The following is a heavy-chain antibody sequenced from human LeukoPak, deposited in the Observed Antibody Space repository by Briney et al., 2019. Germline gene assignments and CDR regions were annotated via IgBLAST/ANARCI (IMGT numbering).Heavy chain of an antibody. Sequence: PGGSLRLSCAASGFTFSSYSMNWVRQAPGKGLEWVSSISSSSSYIYYADSVKGRFTISRDNAKNSLYLQMNSLRAEDTAVYYCARESLYDSSGYYKQADAFXXWXXXTXVTV. J-gene: IGHJ3*02. CDR1: GFTFSSYS. CDR3: ARESLYDSSGYYKQADAFXX. D-gene: IGHD3-22*01. CDR2: ISSSSSYI. V-gene: IGHV3-21*01.